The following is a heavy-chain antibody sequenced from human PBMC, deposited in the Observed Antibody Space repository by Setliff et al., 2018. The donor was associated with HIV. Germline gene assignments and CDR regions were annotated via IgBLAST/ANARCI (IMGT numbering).Heavy chain of an antibody. CDR3: ARLGRAIDDGGSSLRLDF. CDR1: DDSFSNYD. CDR2: ISSSGTT. D-gene: IGHD2-15*01. V-gene: IGHV4-4*09. J-gene: IGHJ4*02. Sequence: NPSETLSLTCVVSDDSFSNYDWTWIRQPPGKALQWIGYISSSGTTNYNPSLRSRVTISIETSNTHFSLWLRSVTAADTATYFCARLGRAIDDGGSSLRLDFWGRGMQVTVSS.